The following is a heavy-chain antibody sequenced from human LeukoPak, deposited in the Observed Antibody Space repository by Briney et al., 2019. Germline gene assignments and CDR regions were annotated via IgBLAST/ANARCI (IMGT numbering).Heavy chain of an antibody. D-gene: IGHD3-10*01. CDR3: ARGRITMVRGVIRAYYYMDV. V-gene: IGHV4-39*07. CDR1: GGSISSSSYY. CDR2: INHSGST. Sequence: KPSETLSLTCTVPGGSISSSSYYWGWIRQPPGKGLEWIGEINHSGSTNYNPSLKSRVTISVDTSKNQFSLKLSSVTAADTAVYYCARGRITMVRGVIRAYYYMDVWGKGTTVTVSS. J-gene: IGHJ6*03.